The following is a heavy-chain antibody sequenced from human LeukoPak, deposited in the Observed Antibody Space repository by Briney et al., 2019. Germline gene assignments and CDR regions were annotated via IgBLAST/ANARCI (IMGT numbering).Heavy chain of an antibody. D-gene: IGHD3-3*01. J-gene: IGHJ4*02. CDR2: IYHSGST. Sequence: PSETLSLTCTVSGYSISSGYYWGWIRQPPGKGLEWIGSIYHSGSTYYNPSLKSRVTISVDTSKNQFSLKLSSVTAADTAVYYCARAGGDYDFWSGYYFTAFDYWGQGTLVTVSS. CDR3: ARAGGDYDFWSGYYFTAFDY. V-gene: IGHV4-38-2*02. CDR1: GYSISSGYY.